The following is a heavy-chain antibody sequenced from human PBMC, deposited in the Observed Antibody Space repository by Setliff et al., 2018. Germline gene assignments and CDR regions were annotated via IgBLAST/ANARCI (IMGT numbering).Heavy chain of an antibody. CDR1: GYTFTSYY. Sequence: ASVKVSCKASGYTFTSYYMHWVRQAPGQGLEWMGWINPNSGGTNYAQKFQGWVTMTRDTSISTAYMELSRLRSDDTAVYYCASDGQGNYNFWSGSYYYYGMDVWGQGTTVTVSS. D-gene: IGHD3-3*01. V-gene: IGHV1-2*04. CDR3: ASDGQGNYNFWSGSYYYYGMDV. CDR2: INPNSGGT. J-gene: IGHJ6*02.